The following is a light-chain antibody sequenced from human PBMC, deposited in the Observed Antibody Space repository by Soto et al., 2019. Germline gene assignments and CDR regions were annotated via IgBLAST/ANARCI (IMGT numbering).Light chain of an antibody. J-gene: IGKJ1*01. CDR2: DVS. V-gene: IGKV1-39*01. CDR3: QQTYSLPLT. CDR1: QRINND. Sequence: DIQMTQSPSSLSASVGARVTITCRASQRINNDLSWYQQKPARAPKLLIYDVSTLQSGVPTRFSGSASGTDFTLTISSLQPEDFATYYCQQTYSLPLTFGQGTKVQSK.